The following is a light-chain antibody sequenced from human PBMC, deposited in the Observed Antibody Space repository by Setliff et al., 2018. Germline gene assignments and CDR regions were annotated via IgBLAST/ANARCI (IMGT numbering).Light chain of an antibody. Sequence: QSVLAQPRSVSGSPGQSVTISCTGTSSDVGGYNYVSWYQQHPGKAPKLMICDVSKRPSGVPDRFSGSKSGNTASLTISGLQAEDEADYYCCSYAGSYPWVFGGGTKVTVL. CDR3: CSYAGSYPWV. J-gene: IGLJ2*01. CDR1: SSDVGGYNY. CDR2: DVS. V-gene: IGLV2-11*01.